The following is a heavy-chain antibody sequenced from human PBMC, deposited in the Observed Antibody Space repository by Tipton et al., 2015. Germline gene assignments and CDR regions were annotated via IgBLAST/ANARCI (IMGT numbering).Heavy chain of an antibody. CDR2: INNIGRL. D-gene: IGHD6-19*01. Sequence: LRLSCSVSGGFISNYFWGRIRQSPGKGLEWIGHINNIGRLNYNPSLQTRVTMSVDTSKIQVSLKLNSVTAADTAVYYCARCYEGPTQWPDAFDFWGQGIMVTVSS. J-gene: IGHJ3*01. V-gene: IGHV4-59*01. CDR3: ARCYEGPTQWPDAFDF. CDR1: GGFISNYF.